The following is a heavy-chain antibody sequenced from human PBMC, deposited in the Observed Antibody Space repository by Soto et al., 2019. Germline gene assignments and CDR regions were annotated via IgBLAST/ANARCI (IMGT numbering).Heavy chain of an antibody. Sequence: EVQLVESGGGLVMPGGSLRLSCAAAGFTFSAYHMNWVRQAPGKGLEWVSSINPTSSHIYYADSVRGRFTISRDDSKNSVYLQMYSLRTEDAALYYCERGYCGGGGCYLRRDAFDVWGQGTMVTVSS. CDR2: INPTSSHI. CDR3: ERGYCGGGGCYLRRDAFDV. J-gene: IGHJ3*01. CDR1: GFTFSAYH. D-gene: IGHD2-15*01. V-gene: IGHV3-21*01.